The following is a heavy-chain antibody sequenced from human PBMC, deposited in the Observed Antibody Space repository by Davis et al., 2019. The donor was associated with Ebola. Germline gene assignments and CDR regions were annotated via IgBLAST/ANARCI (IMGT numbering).Heavy chain of an antibody. J-gene: IGHJ6*03. D-gene: IGHD5-24*01. V-gene: IGHV3-23*01. Sequence: PGGSLRLSCAASGFTFSSYAMSWVRQAPGKGLEWVSAISGSGGSKYYADSVKGRFTISRDNSKNTLYLQMNSLRAEDTAVYYCERDGYNYVGGWSNYYYYMDVWGKGTTVTVSS. CDR1: GFTFSSYA. CDR2: ISGSGGSK. CDR3: ERDGYNYVGGWSNYYYYMDV.